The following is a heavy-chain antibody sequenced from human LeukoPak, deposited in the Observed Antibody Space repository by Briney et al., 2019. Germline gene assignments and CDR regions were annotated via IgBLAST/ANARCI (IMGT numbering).Heavy chain of an antibody. J-gene: IGHJ4*02. Sequence: SETLSLTCTVSGGSISSSNYYSGWARHPPGKGLEWIASIHYSETTYYNPSLKSRVTISVDTSKNHFSLKQSSVTAADTAVYYCARGPTYQPIDYWGQGTLVTVSS. CDR3: ARGPTYQPIDY. CDR2: IHYSETT. D-gene: IGHD2-2*01. V-gene: IGHV4-39*02. CDR1: GGSISSSNYY.